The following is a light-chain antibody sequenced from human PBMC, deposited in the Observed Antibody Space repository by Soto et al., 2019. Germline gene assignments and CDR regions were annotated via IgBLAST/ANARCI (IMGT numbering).Light chain of an antibody. CDR1: SNDVGRYNL. J-gene: IGLJ3*02. V-gene: IGLV2-23*01. Sequence: QSALTQPASASGSPEQSITISCTGTSNDVGRYNLVSWYQQHPGKAPKVMIYEATKRPSGVSNRFSGSKSGNTASLTISGLQAEDEADYYCCAYEGSGTVVFGGGTKLTVL. CDR3: CAYEGSGTVV. CDR2: EAT.